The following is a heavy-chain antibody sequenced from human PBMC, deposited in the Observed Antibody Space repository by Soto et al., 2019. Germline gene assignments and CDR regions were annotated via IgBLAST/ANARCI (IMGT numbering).Heavy chain of an antibody. D-gene: IGHD2-15*01. CDR3: ARVLVEVTINSAFDF. Sequence: QVQLVESGGGVVQPGRSLRLSCAASGFTFGSYVIHWLRQAPGKGLEWVAAMSYDGGSQYYTDSVKGRFTISRDNSKNTLYLQMSSLRPEDTATYYCARVLVEVTINSAFDFWGQGTIVTVSS. J-gene: IGHJ3*01. V-gene: IGHV3-30-3*01. CDR1: GFTFGSYV. CDR2: MSYDGGSQ.